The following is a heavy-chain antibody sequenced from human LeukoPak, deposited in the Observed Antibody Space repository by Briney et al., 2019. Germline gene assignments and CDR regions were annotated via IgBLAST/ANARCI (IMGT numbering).Heavy chain of an antibody. CDR1: GGSFSGYY. J-gene: IGHJ4*02. CDR2: INHSGST. CDR3: ARGEIREYYFDY. Sequence: KASETLSLTCAVYGGSFSGYYWSWIRQPPGKGLEWIGEINHSGSTNYNPSLKSRVTISVDTSKNQFSLKLSSVTAADTAVYYCARGEIREYYFDYWGQGTLVTVSS. D-gene: IGHD3-10*01. V-gene: IGHV4-34*01.